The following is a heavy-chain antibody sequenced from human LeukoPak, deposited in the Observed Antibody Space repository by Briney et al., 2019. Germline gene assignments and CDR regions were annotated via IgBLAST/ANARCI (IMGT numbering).Heavy chain of an antibody. Sequence: GGALRLSCAASGFTFSSYEMNWVRQAPGKGRGGVSYISSSGSIIYYADSVKGRFIISRDNAKNSLYLQMNSLRAEDTAVYYCTRDRYYYDSSGHPYYFDYWGQGTLVTVSS. D-gene: IGHD3-22*01. CDR3: TRDRYYYDSSGHPYYFDY. J-gene: IGHJ4*02. CDR2: ISSSGSII. CDR1: GFTFSSYE. V-gene: IGHV3-48*03.